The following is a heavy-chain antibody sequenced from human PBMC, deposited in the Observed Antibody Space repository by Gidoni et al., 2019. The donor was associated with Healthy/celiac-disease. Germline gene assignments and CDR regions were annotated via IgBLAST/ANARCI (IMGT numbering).Heavy chain of an antibody. V-gene: IGHV4-59*01. CDR2: IYSSGST. CDR1: GGSISSSY. D-gene: IGHD3-10*01. J-gene: IGHJ5*02. Sequence: QVPLQASGPGLVKPSAPLSLTCTVSGGSISSSYWSWIRQPPGKGLEWIGYIYSSGSTNYNPSRKSRVTRSGDTSKNQVSLKLSSVTAADTAVYYGARATMVRGVPSYNWFDPWGQGTLVTVSS. CDR3: ARATMVRGVPSYNWFDP.